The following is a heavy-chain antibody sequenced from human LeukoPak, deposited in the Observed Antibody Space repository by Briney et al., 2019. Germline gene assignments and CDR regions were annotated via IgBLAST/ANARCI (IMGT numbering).Heavy chain of an antibody. V-gene: IGHV3-48*03. Sequence: PGGSLRLSCAASGFTFSSYEMNWVRQAPGKGLEWVSYISSSGSTIYYADSVKGRFTISRDNAKNSLYLQMNSLTASDSGIYYCASARDGNFYWDYWAQGTLVTVAS. J-gene: IGHJ4*02. D-gene: IGHD3-9*01. CDR2: ISSSGSTI. CDR3: ASARDGNFYWDY. CDR1: GFTFSSYE.